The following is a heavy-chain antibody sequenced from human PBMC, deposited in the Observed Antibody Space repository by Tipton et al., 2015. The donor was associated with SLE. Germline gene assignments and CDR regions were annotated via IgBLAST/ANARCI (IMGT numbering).Heavy chain of an antibody. Sequence: TLSLTCTVSGGSISDYYWTWIRQPPGKGLEWIGYIYGGGGTPNKPSLMSRVPISVNTSKNQLSLRLNAVTAADTAVYYCARGRIAVAGNHFDYWGQGTLVTVSS. CDR1: GGSISDYY. V-gene: IGHV4-4*08. D-gene: IGHD6-19*01. CDR3: ARGRIAVAGNHFDY. J-gene: IGHJ4*02. CDR2: IYGGGGT.